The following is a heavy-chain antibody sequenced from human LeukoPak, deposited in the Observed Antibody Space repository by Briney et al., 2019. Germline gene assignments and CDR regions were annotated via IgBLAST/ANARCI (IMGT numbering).Heavy chain of an antibody. D-gene: IGHD3-10*01. CDR3: TTDGYYYATFDA. CDR1: GITFTNAW. CDR2: IKTKTDGGTT. J-gene: IGHJ4*02. Sequence: GGSLRLSCAASGITFTNAWMSWVRQAPGKGLEWVGRIKTKTDGGTTDYSAPVKGRFTISRDDSKNTLYLQMNSLKTEDTAVYYCTTDGYYYATFDAWGQGTLVTVSS. V-gene: IGHV3-15*01.